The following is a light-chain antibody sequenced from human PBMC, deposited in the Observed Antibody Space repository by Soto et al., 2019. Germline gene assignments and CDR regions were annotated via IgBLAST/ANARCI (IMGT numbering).Light chain of an antibody. V-gene: IGKV3-11*01. J-gene: IGKJ4*02. Sequence: VMTQSPATLSVSTGERATLSCRASESVSSYLACYQQKPGQAPRLVIYGASSRATSIPDRFCGSGCGTDVTLTISSLDPEDYAVYYCHQRSNRSCTFGGGTKVDIK. CDR1: ESVSSY. CDR3: HQRSNRSCT. CDR2: GAS.